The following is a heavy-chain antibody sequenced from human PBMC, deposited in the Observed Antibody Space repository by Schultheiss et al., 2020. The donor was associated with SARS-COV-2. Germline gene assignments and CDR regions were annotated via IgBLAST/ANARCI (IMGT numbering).Heavy chain of an antibody. V-gene: IGHV4-61*08. CDR2: IYYSGNT. D-gene: IGHD1-26*01. J-gene: IGHJ5*02. Sequence: SQTLSLTCTVSGGSISSGGYYWSWIRQPPGKGLEWIGYIYYSGNTNYNPSLKSRVTISVDTSKNQFSLKLSSVTAADTAVYYCARVEWELHWFDPWGQGTLVTVSS. CDR3: ARVEWELHWFDP. CDR1: GGSISSGGYY.